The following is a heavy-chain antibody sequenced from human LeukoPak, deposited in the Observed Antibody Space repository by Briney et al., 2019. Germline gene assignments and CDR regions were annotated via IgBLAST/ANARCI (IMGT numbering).Heavy chain of an antibody. J-gene: IGHJ3*02. CDR1: GGTFSSYA. Sequence: SVKVSCKASGGTFSSYAISWVRQAPGQGLEWMGRIIPIFGTANYAQKFQGRVTITTDESTSTAYMELSSLRSEDTAVYYRARSPLKHYYDSSGYGAFDIWGQGTMVTVSS. D-gene: IGHD3-22*01. CDR2: IIPIFGTA. CDR3: ARSPLKHYYDSSGYGAFDI. V-gene: IGHV1-69*05.